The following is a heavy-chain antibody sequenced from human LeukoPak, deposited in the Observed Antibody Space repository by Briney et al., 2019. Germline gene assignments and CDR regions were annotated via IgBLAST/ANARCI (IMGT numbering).Heavy chain of an antibody. D-gene: IGHD6-13*01. CDR2: ISGSGGGT. V-gene: IGHV3-23*01. Sequence: GGSLRLSCAASGFTFSSYAMSWVRQAPGKGLEWVSAISGSGGGTYYAESVKGRVTISRDNSKNTLYLQMKYLRAQDTAVYYCAKDLRKGISAGDYCRQGTLVTVSS. J-gene: IGHJ4*02. CDR1: GFTFSSYA. CDR3: AKDLRKGISAGDY.